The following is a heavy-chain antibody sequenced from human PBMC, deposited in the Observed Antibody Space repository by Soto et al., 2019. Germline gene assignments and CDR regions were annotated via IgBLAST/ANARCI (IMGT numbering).Heavy chain of an antibody. D-gene: IGHD1-26*01. J-gene: IGHJ6*01. Sequence: EVQLLESGGGLVQPGGSLRLSCAASGFPFSTSAMNWVRQAPGKGLEWVSIISGSSDAAYYAESVKGRFASSRDNSKNTLYLQMNSLRAEDTAVYYCANYSGSYPVYNGLSLWGQGTTVTVSP. CDR2: ISGSSDAA. V-gene: IGHV3-23*01. CDR3: ANYSGSYPVYNGLSL. CDR1: GFPFSTSA.